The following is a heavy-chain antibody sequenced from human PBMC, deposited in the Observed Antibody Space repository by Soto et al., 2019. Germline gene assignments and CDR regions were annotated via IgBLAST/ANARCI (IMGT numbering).Heavy chain of an antibody. J-gene: IGHJ4*02. D-gene: IGHD6-6*01. CDR2: IYYSGST. CDR1: GGSISSSSYY. V-gene: IGHV4-39*01. CDR3: ARDESIAARPLDY. Sequence: PSETLSLTCTVSGGSISSSSYYWGWIRQPPGKGLEWIGSIYYSGSTYYNPSLKSRVTISVDTSKNQFSLKLSSVTAADTAVYYCARDESIAARPLDYWGQGTLVTVSS.